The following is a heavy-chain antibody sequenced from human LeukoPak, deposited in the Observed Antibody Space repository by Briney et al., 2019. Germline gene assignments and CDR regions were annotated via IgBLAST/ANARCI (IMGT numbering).Heavy chain of an antibody. CDR1: GGSISSYY. V-gene: IGHV4-59*01. J-gene: IGHJ5*02. D-gene: IGHD3-3*01. CDR2: IYYSGSA. Sequence: PSETLSLTCTVSGGSISSYYWSWIRQPPGKGLEWIGYIYYSGSANYNPSLKSRVTISVDPSKNQFSLKLSSVTAADTAVYYCARGYDFWSGYPPRPSDWFDPWGQGTLVTVSS. CDR3: ARGYDFWSGYPPRPSDWFDP.